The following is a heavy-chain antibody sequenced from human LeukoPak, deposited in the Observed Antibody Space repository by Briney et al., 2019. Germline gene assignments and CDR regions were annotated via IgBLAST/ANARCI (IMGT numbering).Heavy chain of an antibody. Sequence: GGSLRLSCAASGFTFSNYVMGWVRQDPGKGLQWVSIINGSGSFTSYADSVKGRLTISRDNSKNTLYLQMNSLRAEDTAVYYCAKAEGYCSGTWCFRWFEWWGQGTLVTVSS. V-gene: IGHV3-23*05. J-gene: IGHJ4*02. CDR3: AKAEGYCSGTWCFRWFEW. CDR2: INGSGSFT. CDR1: GFTFSNYV. D-gene: IGHD2-15*01.